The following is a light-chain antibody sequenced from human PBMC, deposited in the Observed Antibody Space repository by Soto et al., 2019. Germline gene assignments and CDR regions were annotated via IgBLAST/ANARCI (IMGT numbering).Light chain of an antibody. CDR3: QQYNDWRT. V-gene: IGKV3-15*01. Sequence: EVVMTQSPATLSVSPGERATVFCKASQNVGSNVAWYQQKPGQAPRLLIYAASTRAAAVAARFSGSGSGTEFSLTISGLQSEDFAVYYCQQYNDWRTFGQWTKLDIK. J-gene: IGKJ2*01. CDR2: AAS. CDR1: QNVGSN.